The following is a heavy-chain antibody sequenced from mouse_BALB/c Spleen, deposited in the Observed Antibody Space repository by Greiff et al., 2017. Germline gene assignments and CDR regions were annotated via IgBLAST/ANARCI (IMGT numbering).Heavy chain of an antibody. D-gene: IGHD1-2*01. CDR2: IRNKANGYTT. J-gene: IGHJ2*01. V-gene: IGHV7-3*02. CDR1: GFTFTDYY. CDR3: ARLMHYYGSYFDY. Sequence: EVKLVESGGGLVQPGGSLRLSCATSGFTFTDYYMSWVRQPPGKALEWLGFIRNKANGYTTEYSASVKGRFTISRDNSQSILYLQMNTLRAEDSATYYCARLMHYYGSYFDYWGQGTTLTVSS.